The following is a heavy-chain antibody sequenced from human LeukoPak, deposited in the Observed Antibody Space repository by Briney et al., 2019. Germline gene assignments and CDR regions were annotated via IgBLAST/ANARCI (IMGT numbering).Heavy chain of an antibody. D-gene: IGHD2-2*02. Sequence: ASVKVSCKASGYTFTGYYMHWVRQAPGQGLEWMGWINPNSGGTNYAQKFQGRVTMTRDTSISTAYMELSRLRSDDTAVYYCAGRVCSGTSCYSPYDYWGQGTLVTVSS. V-gene: IGHV1-2*02. CDR1: GYTFTGYY. CDR3: AGRVCSGTSCYSPYDY. CDR2: INPNSGGT. J-gene: IGHJ4*02.